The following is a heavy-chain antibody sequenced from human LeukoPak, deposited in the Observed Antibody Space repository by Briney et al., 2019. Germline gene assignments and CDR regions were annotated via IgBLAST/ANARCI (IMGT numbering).Heavy chain of an antibody. V-gene: IGHV4-4*07. Sequence: SETLSLTCTVSGGSISRYYWSWIRQPAGKGLEWIGRIYTSGSTNNNPSLKSRVTMSVDTSKNQFSLKLSSVTAADTAVYYCARDAYCSSTSCYYYFDYWGQGTLVTVSS. CDR2: IYTSGST. D-gene: IGHD2-2*01. CDR3: ARDAYCSSTSCYYYFDY. J-gene: IGHJ4*02. CDR1: GGSISRYY.